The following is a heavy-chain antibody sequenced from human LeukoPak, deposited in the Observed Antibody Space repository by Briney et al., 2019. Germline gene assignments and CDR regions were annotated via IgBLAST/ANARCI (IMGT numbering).Heavy chain of an antibody. CDR1: GYTFTSYY. CDR2: INPSGGST. V-gene: IGHV1-46*01. Sequence: ASVKVSCKASGYTFTSYYMHWVRQAPGQGLEWMGIINPSGGSTSYAQKFQGRVTITADESTSTAYMELSSLRSEDTAVYYCARGYSGSYLTAYDAFDIWGQGTMVTVSS. J-gene: IGHJ3*02. CDR3: ARGYSGSYLTAYDAFDI. D-gene: IGHD1-26*01.